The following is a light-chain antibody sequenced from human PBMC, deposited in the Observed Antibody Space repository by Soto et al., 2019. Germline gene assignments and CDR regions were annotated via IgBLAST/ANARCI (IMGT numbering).Light chain of an antibody. CDR1: HSVSTSY. V-gene: IGKV3-20*01. Sequence: EIVLTQSPGTLSLSPGARATLSCRASHSVSTSYVAWYQQKPGQAPRLHIYGAASRATGIPDTFSGSGSWRDITVTISRLETEGFEVYDCAEYCSTPRAFGQGTKVEV. J-gene: IGKJ1*01. CDR3: AEYCSTPRA. CDR2: GAA.